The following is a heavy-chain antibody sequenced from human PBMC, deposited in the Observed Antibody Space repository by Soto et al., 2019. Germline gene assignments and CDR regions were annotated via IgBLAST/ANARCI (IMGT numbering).Heavy chain of an antibody. CDR1: GGSFSGYY. CDR2: INHSGST. Sequence: SETLSLTCAVYGGSFSGYYWSWIRQPPGKGLEWIGEINHSGSTNYNPSLKSRVTISVDTSKNQFSLKLSSVTAADTAVYYCARQYYYGSGGYYYYYYYGMDVWGQGTTVTVSS. D-gene: IGHD3-10*01. J-gene: IGHJ6*02. V-gene: IGHV4-34*01. CDR3: ARQYYYGSGGYYYYYYYGMDV.